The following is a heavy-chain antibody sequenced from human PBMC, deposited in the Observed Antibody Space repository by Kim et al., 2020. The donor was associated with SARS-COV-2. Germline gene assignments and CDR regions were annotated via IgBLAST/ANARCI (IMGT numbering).Heavy chain of an antibody. Sequence: GESLKISCKGSGYSFTSYWISWVRQMPGKGLEWMGRIDPSDSYTNYSPSFQGHVTISADKSISTAYLQWSSLKASDTAMYYCARRAKGGYCSSTSCSNYYGMEVWGQGTTVTVSS. V-gene: IGHV5-10-1*01. CDR2: IDPSDSYT. J-gene: IGHJ6*02. D-gene: IGHD2-2*01. CDR1: GYSFTSYW. CDR3: ARRAKGGYCSSTSCSNYYGMEV.